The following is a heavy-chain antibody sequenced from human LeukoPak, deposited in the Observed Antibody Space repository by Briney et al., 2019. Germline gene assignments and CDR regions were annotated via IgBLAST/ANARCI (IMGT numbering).Heavy chain of an antibody. D-gene: IGHD2-2*01. CDR2: IYYSGST. J-gene: IGHJ5*02. Sequence: SETLSLTCTGSGGSISRSAYYLRWIRQPPAKPLEWIAAIYYSGSTYYNPSLKSRVTISVDTSKNQFSLKLSSVTAADTVVYYCARQRCTSNSCYPNWFDPWGQGTLVTVSS. V-gene: IGHV4-39*01. CDR1: GGSISRSAYY. CDR3: ARQRCTSNSCYPNWFDP.